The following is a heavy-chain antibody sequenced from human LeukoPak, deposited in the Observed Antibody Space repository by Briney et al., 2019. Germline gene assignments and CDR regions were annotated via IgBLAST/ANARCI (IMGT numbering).Heavy chain of an antibody. J-gene: IGHJ4*02. CDR2: IYYSGST. D-gene: IGHD5-18*01. V-gene: IGHV4-59*01. Sequence: PSETLSLTCTVSGGSISSYYWSWIRQTPGKGLEWIGYIYYSGSTNYNPSLKSRVTISVDTSKNQFSLKLSSVTAADTAVYYCARGRGYSYGFPRVASYYFDYWGQGTLVTVSS. CDR3: ARGRGYSYGFPRVASYYFDY. CDR1: GGSISSYY.